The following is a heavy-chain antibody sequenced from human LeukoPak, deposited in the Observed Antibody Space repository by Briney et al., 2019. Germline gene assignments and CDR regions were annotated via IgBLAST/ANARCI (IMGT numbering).Heavy chain of an antibody. CDR1: GYTFTSYA. CDR2: INPNSGGT. J-gene: IGHJ4*02. V-gene: IGHV1-2*02. D-gene: IGHD5-18*01. CDR3: ARDWIQGDSVGY. Sequence: GASVKVSCKASGYTFTSYAMNWVRQAPGQGLEWMGWINPNSGGTNYAQKFQGRVTMTRDTSISTAYMELSRLRSDDTAVYYCARDWIQGDSVGYWGQGTLVTVSS.